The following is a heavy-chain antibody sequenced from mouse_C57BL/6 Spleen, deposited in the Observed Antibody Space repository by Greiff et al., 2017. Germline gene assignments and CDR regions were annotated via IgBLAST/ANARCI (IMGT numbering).Heavy chain of an antibody. V-gene: IGHV2-6*01. Sequence: VQLKESGPGLVAPSQSLSITCTVSGFSLTSYGVDWVRQSPGTGLEWLGVIWGVGSTNYNSALKSRLSISKDNSKSQVFLKMNSLQTDDTAMYYCARGIYYGNHYAMDYWGQGTSVTVSS. D-gene: IGHD2-1*01. CDR2: IWGVGST. J-gene: IGHJ4*01. CDR3: ARGIYYGNHYAMDY. CDR1: GFSLTSYG.